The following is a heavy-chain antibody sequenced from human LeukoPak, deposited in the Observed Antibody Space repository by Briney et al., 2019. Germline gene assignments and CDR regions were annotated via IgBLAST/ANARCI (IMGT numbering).Heavy chain of an antibody. Sequence: SETLSLTCTVSGGSISSSSYYWGWIRQPPGKGLEWIGSIYYSGSTYYNPSLKSRVTISVDTSKNQFSLKLSSVTAADTAVYYCARDIVGARFDYWGQGTLVTVSS. D-gene: IGHD1-26*01. CDR3: ARDIVGARFDY. J-gene: IGHJ4*02. CDR2: IYYSGST. CDR1: GGSISSSSYY. V-gene: IGHV4-39*02.